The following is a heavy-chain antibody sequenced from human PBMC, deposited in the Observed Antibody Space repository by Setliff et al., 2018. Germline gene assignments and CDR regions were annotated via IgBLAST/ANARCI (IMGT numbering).Heavy chain of an antibody. Sequence: GGSLRLSCVASDSTFNNFYMSWVRQAPGKGLEWVANTKQDGSEKYYADSVTGRFTISRDNAKNSVYLQMNNLRAEDTAVYYCARGAYYYESSGYPPMVWGQGTLVTVSS. CDR2: TKQDGSEK. D-gene: IGHD3-22*01. J-gene: IGHJ4*02. CDR1: DSTFNNFY. V-gene: IGHV3-7*01. CDR3: ARGAYYYESSGYPPMV.